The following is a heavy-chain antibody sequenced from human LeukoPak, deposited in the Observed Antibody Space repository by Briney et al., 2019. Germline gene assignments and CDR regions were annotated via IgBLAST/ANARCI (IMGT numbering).Heavy chain of an antibody. Sequence: SETLSLTCTVSGGSISSSSVYWGWIRQPPGKGLEWIATISCSGSTTSYNPSLKSRVTISVDTSKNQFSLKLNSVTAADTAVYYCVRRTSGSYSDYWGQGTLVTVSS. V-gene: IGHV4-39*01. J-gene: IGHJ4*02. CDR2: ISCSGSTT. CDR3: VRRTSGSYSDY. CDR1: GGSISSSSVY. D-gene: IGHD1-26*01.